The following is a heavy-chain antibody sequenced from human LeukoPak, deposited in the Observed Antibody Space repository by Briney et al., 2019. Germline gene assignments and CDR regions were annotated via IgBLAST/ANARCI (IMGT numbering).Heavy chain of an antibody. CDR3: ASKLTAVAGYFDY. CDR1: GGSISSSSYY. V-gene: IGHV4-39*07. Sequence: SETLSLTCTVSGGSISSSSYYWGWIRQPPGKGLEWIGSIYYSGSTYYNPSLKSRVTISVDKLKNQFSLKMSSVTAADTAVYYCASKLTAVAGYFDYWGQETLVTVSS. J-gene: IGHJ4*02. D-gene: IGHD6-19*01. CDR2: IYYSGST.